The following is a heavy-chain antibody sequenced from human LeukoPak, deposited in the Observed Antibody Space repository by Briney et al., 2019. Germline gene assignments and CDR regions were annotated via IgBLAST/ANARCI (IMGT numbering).Heavy chain of an antibody. CDR2: TYYRSKWYN. CDR3: ARAKGRSPLFDY. J-gene: IGHJ4*02. V-gene: IGHV6-1*01. Sequence: SQTLSLTCALSGDSVSSNSAAWNSIRQSPSRGLEWLVRTYYRSKWYNDYAVSVKGRIAINPDTSKNQFSLQLNSVTPEDTAVYYCARAKGRSPLFDYWGQGTLVTVSS. D-gene: IGHD6-13*01. CDR1: GDSVSSNSAA.